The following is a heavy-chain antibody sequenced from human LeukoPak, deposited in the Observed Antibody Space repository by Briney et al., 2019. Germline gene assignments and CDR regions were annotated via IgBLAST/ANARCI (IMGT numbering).Heavy chain of an antibody. CDR1: GGSISSSSYY. CDR3: ARTKTELRYFDWLRYFDY. V-gene: IGHV4-39*07. D-gene: IGHD3-9*01. Sequence: PSETLSLTCTVSGGSISSSSYYWGWIRQPPGKGLEWIGSIYYSGSAYYNPSLKSRVTISVDTSKNQFSLKLSSVTAADTAVYYCARTKTELRYFDWLRYFDYWGQGTLVTVSS. J-gene: IGHJ4*02. CDR2: IYYSGSA.